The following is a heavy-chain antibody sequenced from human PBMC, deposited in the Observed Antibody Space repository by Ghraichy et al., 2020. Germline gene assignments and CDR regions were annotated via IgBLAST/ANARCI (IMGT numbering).Heavy chain of an antibody. CDR3: ARDPRGYEGVYGMDV. Sequence: GGSLRLSCAASGFTFSDHYMDWVRQAPGKGLEWVGRTRNKANSYTTEYAASVKGRFTISRDDSKNSLYLQMNSLKTEDTAVYYCARDPRGYEGVYGMDVWGQGTTVTVSS. CDR1: GFTFSDHY. CDR2: TRNKANSYTT. D-gene: IGHD5-12*01. V-gene: IGHV3-72*01. J-gene: IGHJ6*02.